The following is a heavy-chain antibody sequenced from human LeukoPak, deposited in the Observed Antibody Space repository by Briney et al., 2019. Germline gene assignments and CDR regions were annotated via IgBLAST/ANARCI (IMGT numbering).Heavy chain of an antibody. CDR1: GFTFEDYA. D-gene: IGHD6-13*01. CDR2: ISGDGGST. CDR3: AKDVAYSSSWYGEYFQH. J-gene: IGHJ1*01. V-gene: IGHV3-43*02. Sequence: GGSLRLSCAASGFTFEDYAMHWVRQAPGKGLEWVSLISGDGGSTYYADSVKGRFTISRDNSKNSLYLQMNSLRTEDTALYYCAKDVAYSSSWYGEYFQHWGQGTLVTVSS.